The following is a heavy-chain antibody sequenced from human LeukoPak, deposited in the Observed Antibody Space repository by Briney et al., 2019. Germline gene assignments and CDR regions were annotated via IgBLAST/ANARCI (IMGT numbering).Heavy chain of an antibody. Sequence: GESLKISCKGFGYSFTSHWIGWVRQMPGKGLEWMGIIHPSDSDTRYSPSFQGQVTISADRSVSTAYLQWSSLKASDSAMDYCARGITAATVTKFDYWGQGTLVTVSS. CDR2: IHPSDSDT. V-gene: IGHV5-51*01. D-gene: IGHD6-13*01. CDR3: ARGITAATVTKFDY. J-gene: IGHJ4*02. CDR1: GYSFTSHW.